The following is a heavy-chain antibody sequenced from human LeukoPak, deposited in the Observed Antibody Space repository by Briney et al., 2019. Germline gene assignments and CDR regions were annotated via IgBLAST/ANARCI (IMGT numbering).Heavy chain of an antibody. D-gene: IGHD3-3*01. J-gene: IGHJ4*02. Sequence: GGSLRLSCAASGFTFSDIWMSWVRQAPGKGLEWVGRIKSNVDGGATDYAAPVKGRFTISRDDSKNTLYLQMSRLKTEDTGVYYCTTDGVDFWSGYYIGNYWGQGTLVAVSS. CDR2: IKSNVDGGAT. CDR1: GFTFSDIW. V-gene: IGHV3-15*01. CDR3: TTDGVDFWSGYYIGNY.